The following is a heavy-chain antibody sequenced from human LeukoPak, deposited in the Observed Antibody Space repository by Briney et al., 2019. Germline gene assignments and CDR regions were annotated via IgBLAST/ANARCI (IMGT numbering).Heavy chain of an antibody. J-gene: IGHJ4*02. D-gene: IGHD3-22*01. CDR3: ARLGASPITMIVEFFDY. Sequence: GESLKISCKGSGYSFTNYWIGWVRQMPGKGLEWMGIIYPGDSDTRYSPSFQGQVTISADKSISTAYLQWSSLKASDTAMYYCARLGASPITMIVEFFDYWGRGTLVTVSS. CDR2: IYPGDSDT. V-gene: IGHV5-51*01. CDR1: GYSFTNYW.